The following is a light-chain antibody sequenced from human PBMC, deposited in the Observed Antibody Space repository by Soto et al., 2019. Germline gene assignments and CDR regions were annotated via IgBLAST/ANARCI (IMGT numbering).Light chain of an antibody. Sequence: QSVLTQPASVSGSPGQSITISCTGTSSDVGGYNYVSWYQQHPGKAPKLMIYDVSNRPSGVSNRFSGSKSGNTASLTISGLQAEDEADYYCSSYTSSSTLVFRGGTKVPVL. CDR2: DVS. J-gene: IGLJ2*01. CDR1: SSDVGGYNY. CDR3: SSYTSSSTLV. V-gene: IGLV2-14*01.